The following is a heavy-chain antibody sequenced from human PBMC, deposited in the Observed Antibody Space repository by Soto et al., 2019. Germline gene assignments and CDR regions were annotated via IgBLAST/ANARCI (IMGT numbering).Heavy chain of an antibody. V-gene: IGHV1-69*01. Sequence: QVQLVQSGAEVKKPGSSVKVSCKASGGTFSSYAISWVRQAPGQGLEWMGGIIPIFGTANYAQKFQGRVTITADESMSTAYMELSSLRSEDTAVYYCAREGIVVVPAAIGAGVWFDPWGQGTLVTVSS. J-gene: IGHJ5*02. CDR3: AREGIVVVPAAIGAGVWFDP. CDR1: GGTFSSYA. CDR2: IIPIFGTA. D-gene: IGHD2-2*02.